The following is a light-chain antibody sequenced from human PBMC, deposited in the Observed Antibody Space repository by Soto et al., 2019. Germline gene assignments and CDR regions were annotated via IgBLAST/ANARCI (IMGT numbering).Light chain of an antibody. CDR2: GAS. Sequence: EIVLTQSPGTLSLSPGERATLSCRASQSVSSTYLAWYQQKPGQAPRLLIYGASIRATGVPDRFSGSGSGTDFPLTISSLEPEDFAVYYCQQYGRSPYTFGQGNKLEIK. J-gene: IGKJ2*01. CDR3: QQYGRSPYT. V-gene: IGKV3-20*01. CDR1: QSVSSTY.